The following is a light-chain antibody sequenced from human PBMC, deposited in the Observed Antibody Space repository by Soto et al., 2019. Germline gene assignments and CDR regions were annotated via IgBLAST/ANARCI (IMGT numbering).Light chain of an antibody. CDR3: QVWDTTSDLLYV. J-gene: IGLJ1*01. V-gene: IGLV3-21*02. Sequence: LTQPPSVSVAPGQTARITCGGNYIGSKTVHWYQQMPGQAPVLVVYDDSARPSGIPERFSGSNSVHTATLTISRVEAGDEADYFCQVWDTTSDLLYVFGTGTKVTGL. CDR1: YIGSKT. CDR2: DDS.